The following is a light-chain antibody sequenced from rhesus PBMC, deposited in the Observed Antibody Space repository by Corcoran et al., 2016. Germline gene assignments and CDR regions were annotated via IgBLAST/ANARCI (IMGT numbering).Light chain of an antibody. V-gene: IGLV2-32*02. CDR3: GSYAGSNTFV. J-gene: IGLJ6*01. CDR2: EVS. CDR1: SSDIGGYNY. Sequence: QAALTQPRSVSGSPGQSVTISCTGTSSDIGGYNYVSWYQQHPGTAPKLMIYEVSQRPSGVSDRFSGSKSGNTASLTISGLLAEDEADYYCGSYAGSNTFVFGSGTKLTVL.